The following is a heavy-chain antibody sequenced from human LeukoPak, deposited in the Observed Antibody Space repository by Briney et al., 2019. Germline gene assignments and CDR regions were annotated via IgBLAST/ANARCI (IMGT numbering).Heavy chain of an antibody. J-gene: IGHJ4*02. CDR1: GGSISGYY. CDR3: LRHTAATTLDY. D-gene: IGHD1-1*01. Sequence: PSETLSLTCSVSGGSISGYYWSWVRQPPGKGLEWVGCIAYSGSTFYNPSLKSRVTISVDTPKNQFSLRLSPVTAADTAVHYCLRHTAATTLDYWGQGTLVTVSS. V-gene: IGHV4-59*08. CDR2: IAYSGST.